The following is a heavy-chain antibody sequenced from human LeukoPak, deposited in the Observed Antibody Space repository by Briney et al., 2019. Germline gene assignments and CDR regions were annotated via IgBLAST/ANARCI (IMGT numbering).Heavy chain of an antibody. D-gene: IGHD2-15*01. Sequence: GASVKVSCKASGYTFLGYDINGVRQATGQGLEGMGWMNPNTGNTGYAQKFRGRVTMTRNTSISTASMELSSLTSEDTALYYCARGAPGSYCSGGSCPYFDYWGQGTLVSVSS. CDR1: GYTFLGYD. CDR2: MNPNTGNT. CDR3: ARGAPGSYCSGGSCPYFDY. V-gene: IGHV1-8*01. J-gene: IGHJ4*02.